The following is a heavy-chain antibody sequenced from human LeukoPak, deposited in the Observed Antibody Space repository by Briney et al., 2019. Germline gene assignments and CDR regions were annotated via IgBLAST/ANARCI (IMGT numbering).Heavy chain of an antibody. Sequence: GRSLRLSCAASGFTFSSYGMHWVRQAPGKGLEWVAVISYDGSNKYYADSVKGRFTISRDNSKNTLYLQMNSLRAEDTAVYYCAKGDYELYYFDYWGQGTLVTVSS. CDR1: GFTFSSYG. CDR2: ISYDGSNK. V-gene: IGHV3-30*18. CDR3: AKGDYELYYFDY. D-gene: IGHD4-17*01. J-gene: IGHJ4*02.